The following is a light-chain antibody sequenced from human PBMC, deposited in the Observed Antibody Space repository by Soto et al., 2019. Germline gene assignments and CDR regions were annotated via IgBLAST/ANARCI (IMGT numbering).Light chain of an antibody. CDR1: QSIGAW. Sequence: DSQMTHSPSTLSSSVGDRATITCRASQSIGAWLAWYQQKPGKAPKLLIYDASSLESGVPSRFSGSGYGTEFTLTFSSLQPDDFASYYWQRYNSTSYTFGQGTRLEIK. CDR3: QRYNSTSYT. V-gene: IGKV1-5*01. CDR2: DAS. J-gene: IGKJ2*01.